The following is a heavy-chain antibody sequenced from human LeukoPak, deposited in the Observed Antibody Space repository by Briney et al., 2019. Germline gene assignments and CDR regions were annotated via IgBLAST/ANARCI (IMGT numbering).Heavy chain of an antibody. D-gene: IGHD3-22*01. CDR3: ARRRYYDGSGYLE. Sequence: SETLSLTCSVSGVSVSSSDSCWDWIRQPPGMGRDWIGTSCYSGRTYSSPSHNRLVTMSVDPYNYPFSQIHRSVTADQTAVYYCARRRYYDGSGYLEWGQRALLSASS. J-gene: IGHJ1*01. CDR1: GVSVSSSDSC. CDR2: SCYSGRT. V-gene: IGHV4-39*01.